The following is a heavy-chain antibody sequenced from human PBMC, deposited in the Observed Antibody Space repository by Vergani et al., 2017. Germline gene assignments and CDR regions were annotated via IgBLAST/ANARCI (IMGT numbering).Heavy chain of an antibody. J-gene: IGHJ5*01. V-gene: IGHV3-23*01. CDR2: INTNGDYT. Sequence: EVQLLESGGDLVQPGGSLRFSCEASGFSFTTYAMSWVRQAQGKGREWVSTINTNGDYTSYGDSVKGGFTISRDKSKSTLYRQMNSLRPEDPAIYYCAKGGWNYWFDSGGQGTLVIVS. D-gene: IGHD1-1*01. CDR3: AKGGWNYWFDS. CDR1: GFSFTTYA.